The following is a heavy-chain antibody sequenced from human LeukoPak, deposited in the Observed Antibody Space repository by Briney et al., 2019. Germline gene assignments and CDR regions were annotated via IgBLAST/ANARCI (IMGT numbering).Heavy chain of an antibody. V-gene: IGHV4-34*01. CDR3: ARGTPERWFDP. CDR2: INHSGST. D-gene: IGHD5-24*01. J-gene: IGHJ5*02. Sequence: SETLSLTCAVYGGSFSGYYWSWIRQPPGKGLEWIGEINHSGSTNYNPSLKSRVTISVDTSKNRFSLKLSSVTAADTAVYYCARGTPERWFDPWGQGTLVTVSS. CDR1: GGSFSGYY.